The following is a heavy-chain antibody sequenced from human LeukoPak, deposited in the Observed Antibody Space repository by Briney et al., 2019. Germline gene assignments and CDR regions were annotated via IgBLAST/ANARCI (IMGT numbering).Heavy chain of an antibody. CDR3: ARGGVGPSTSWFDP. CDR1: GYSISSGYY. D-gene: IGHD1-26*01. J-gene: IGHJ5*02. V-gene: IGHV4-34*01. Sequence: SETLSLTCAVSGYSISSGYYWSWIRQPPGKGLEWVGQISHRRSTNYNPSLKSRVTISLDTSKNHFSLSLSSVNAADTAVYYCARGGVGPSTSWFDPWGQGTLVTVSS. CDR2: ISHRRST.